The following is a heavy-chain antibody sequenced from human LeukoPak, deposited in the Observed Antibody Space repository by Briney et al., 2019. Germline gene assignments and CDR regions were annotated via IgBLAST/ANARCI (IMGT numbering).Heavy chain of an antibody. CDR2: FHCSGST. Sequence: SETLSLTCTVSGGSISSFYWSWIRQPPGKGLEWIGYFHCSGSTNYNPSLKSRVTISVDTSKNQIFLKLSSVTAADTAVYYCATHPPRYCTGGSCSDYWGQGTLVTVSS. J-gene: IGHJ4*02. CDR1: GGSISSFY. V-gene: IGHV4-59*01. CDR3: ATHPPRYCTGGSCSDY. D-gene: IGHD2-15*01.